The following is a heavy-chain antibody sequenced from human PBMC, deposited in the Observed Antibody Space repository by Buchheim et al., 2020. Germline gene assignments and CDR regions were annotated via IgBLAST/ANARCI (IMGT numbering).Heavy chain of an antibody. CDR1: GYSFTSHY. CDR2: INTARGDT. CDR3: ARGTGTSWFDR. Sequence: QVQLVQSGAEVRDLGASVKVSCKASGYSFTSHYMHWVRQAPGQSLEWMGWINTARGDTKTSQRLQGRVTMSRDTFAATAYLELTGLKFEDTAVYYCARGTGTSWFDRWGQGTL. V-gene: IGHV1-3*04. D-gene: IGHD1-7*01. J-gene: IGHJ5*02.